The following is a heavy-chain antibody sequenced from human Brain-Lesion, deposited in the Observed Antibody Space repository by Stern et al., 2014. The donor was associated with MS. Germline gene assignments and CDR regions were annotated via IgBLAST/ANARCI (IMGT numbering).Heavy chain of an antibody. CDR3: ARDITGSSAYFAY. V-gene: IGHV3-9*01. J-gene: IGHJ4*02. CDR2: ISWNSCTI. D-gene: IGHD1-14*01. CDR1: GFTFGDYA. Sequence: EVQLVESGGDLVQPGRSLRLSCAAFGFTFGDYAMHWVRQAPGKGLEWVAGISWNSCTIGYADSVKGRFTTSRDNAYSSLYLQMNSLRPEDTALYYCARDITGSSAYFAYWGQGTLVTVSS.